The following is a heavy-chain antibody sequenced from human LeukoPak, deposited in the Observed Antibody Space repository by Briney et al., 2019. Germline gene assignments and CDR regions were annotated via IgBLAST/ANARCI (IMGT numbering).Heavy chain of an antibody. CDR1: GGSVNNGGYY. CDR3: ARVVVQRYYFDY. D-gene: IGHD3-22*01. V-gene: IGHV4-61*08. Sequence: PSETLSLTCTVSGGSVNNGGYYWSWIRQPPGKGLEWIGYIYYSGSTNYNPSLKSRVTISVDTSKNQFSLKLSSVTAADTAVYYCARVVVQRYYFDYWGQGTLVTVSS. CDR2: IYYSGST. J-gene: IGHJ4*02.